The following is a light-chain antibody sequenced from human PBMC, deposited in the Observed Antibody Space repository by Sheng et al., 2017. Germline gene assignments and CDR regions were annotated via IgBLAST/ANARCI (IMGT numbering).Light chain of an antibody. V-gene: IGKV1-27*01. CDR1: QGISNY. J-gene: IGKJ2*01. Sequence: DIQMTQSPSSLSASVGDRVTITCRASQGISNYLAWYQQMPGKVPKLLVYASSALRSGVPSRFSGSGSGTDFTLTISSLQPEDVATYYCQQRSNWYTFGQGTKLEIK. CDR3: QQRSNWYT. CDR2: ASS.